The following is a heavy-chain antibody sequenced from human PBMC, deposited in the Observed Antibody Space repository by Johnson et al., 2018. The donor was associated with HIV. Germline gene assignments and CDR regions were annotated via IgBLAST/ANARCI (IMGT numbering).Heavy chain of an antibody. Sequence: VHLVESGGGVVQPGRSLRLSCAASGFTLSSYAMHWVRQAPGKGLEWAAVISYDGSNKYYADSVKGRLTISRDNSKNTLYLQMNSLRAEDTAVYYCAREFVGYNGFDIWGQGTMVTVSS. D-gene: IGHD5-24*01. CDR3: AREFVGYNGFDI. J-gene: IGHJ3*02. CDR1: GFTLSSYA. V-gene: IGHV3-30-3*01. CDR2: ISYDGSNK.